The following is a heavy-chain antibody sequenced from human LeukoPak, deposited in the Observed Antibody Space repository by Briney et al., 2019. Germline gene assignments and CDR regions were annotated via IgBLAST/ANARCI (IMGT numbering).Heavy chain of an antibody. CDR2: ISYDGGNK. CDR1: GFTPNTYA. D-gene: IGHD6-13*01. V-gene: IGHV3-30-3*01. J-gene: IGHJ4*02. CDR3: ARARSYSSSWYGDY. Sequence: RGSLRLSPAPPGFTPNTYAMHWVRPAPHEGLGRVPLISYDGGNKYYADSVKGRFTISRDNSKNTLSLKMNSLAAEDTAVYYCARARSYSSSWYGDYWGQGTLVTVSS.